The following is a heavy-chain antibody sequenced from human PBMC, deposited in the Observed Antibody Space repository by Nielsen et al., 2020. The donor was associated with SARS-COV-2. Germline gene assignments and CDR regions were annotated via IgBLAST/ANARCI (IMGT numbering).Heavy chain of an antibody. V-gene: IGHV2-70*11. D-gene: IGHD3-10*01. CDR1: GFSLSTSGMC. CDR3: ARIGWFGARGAFDI. Sequence: GPTLVKPTQTLTLTCTFSGFSLSTSGMCVSWIRQPPGKALEWLARIDWDDDKYYSTSLKTRLTISKDTSKNQVVLTMTNMDPVDTATYYCARIGWFGARGAFDIWGQGTMVTVSS. CDR2: IDWDDDK. J-gene: IGHJ3*02.